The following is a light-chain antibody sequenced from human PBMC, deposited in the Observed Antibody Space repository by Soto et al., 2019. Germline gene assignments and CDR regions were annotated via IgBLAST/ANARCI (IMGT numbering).Light chain of an antibody. V-gene: IGKV3-20*01. Sequence: EIVLTQSPGTLSLSPGERATLSCRASQSVSSTNLAWYQQKPGQAPRLLIYGASSRATGIPDRFSGSGSGTDFTLTISRLEPEDFAVYYCQRYDISPFPFGQGTKLEIK. J-gene: IGKJ2*01. CDR3: QRYDISPFP. CDR1: QSVSSTN. CDR2: GAS.